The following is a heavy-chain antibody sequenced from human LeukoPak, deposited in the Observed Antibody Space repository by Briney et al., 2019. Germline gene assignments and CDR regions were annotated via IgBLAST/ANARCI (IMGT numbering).Heavy chain of an antibody. V-gene: IGHV3-30*04. D-gene: IGHD6-13*01. CDR3: GKGGSSSWDYFDY. CDR1: GFTFSSYA. J-gene: IGHJ4*02. Sequence: QPGRSLRLSCAASGFTFSSYAMHWVRQAPGKGLEWVAVISYDGSNRYYADSVKGRFTISRDNSKNTLYLQMNSLRVEDTAVYYCGKGGSSSWDYFDYWGQGTLVTVSS. CDR2: ISYDGSNR.